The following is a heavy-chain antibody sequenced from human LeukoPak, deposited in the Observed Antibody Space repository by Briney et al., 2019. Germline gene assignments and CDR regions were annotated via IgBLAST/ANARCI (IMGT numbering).Heavy chain of an antibody. V-gene: IGHV4-61*01. CDR3: ASVSGSYDY. D-gene: IGHD1-26*01. J-gene: IGHJ4*02. CDR1: GYSISSGYY. Sequence: SETLSLTCAVSGYSISSGYYWSWIRQPPGKGLEWIGYIYYSGSTNYNPSLKSRVTISVDTSKNQFSLKLSSVTAADTAVYYCASVSGSYDYWGQGTLVTVSS. CDR2: IYYSGST.